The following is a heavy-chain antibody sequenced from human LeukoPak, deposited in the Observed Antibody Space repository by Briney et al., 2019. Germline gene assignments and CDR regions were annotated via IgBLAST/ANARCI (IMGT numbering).Heavy chain of an antibody. J-gene: IGHJ3*02. V-gene: IGHV1-8*03. CDR1: GYTFTSYD. CDR3: ARALSSGYYYDDAFDI. Sequence: GASVKVSCKASGYTFTSYDINWVRQATGQGLEWMGWMNPNSGNTGYAQKFQGRVTITRNTSISTAYVELSSLRSEDPAVYYCARALSSGYYYDDAFDIWGQGTMVTVSS. D-gene: IGHD3-22*01. CDR2: MNPNSGNT.